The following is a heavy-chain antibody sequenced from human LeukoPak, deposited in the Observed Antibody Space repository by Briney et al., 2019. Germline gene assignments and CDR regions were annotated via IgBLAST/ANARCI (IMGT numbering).Heavy chain of an antibody. CDR2: IYYSGST. J-gene: IGHJ5*02. CDR3: ARLGSSRYSNWFDP. D-gene: IGHD6-13*01. V-gene: IGHV4-39*01. Sequence: PSETLSLTCTVSGGSISSSSYYWGWIRQPPGKGLEWIGSIYYSGSTYYNPSLKSRVTISVDTSKNQFSLKLSSVTAADTAVYYCARLGSSRYSNWFDPWGQGTLVTVSS. CDR1: GGSISSSSYY.